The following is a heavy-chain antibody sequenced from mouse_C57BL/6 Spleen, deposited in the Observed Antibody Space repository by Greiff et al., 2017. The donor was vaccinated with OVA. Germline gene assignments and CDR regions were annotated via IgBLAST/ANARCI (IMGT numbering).Heavy chain of an antibody. D-gene: IGHD2-1*01. CDR3: ARSGVYPYAMDY. J-gene: IGHJ4*01. CDR2: IDLSDSYT. CDR1: GYTFTSYW. Sequence: QVQLQQPGAELVRPGTSVKLSCKASGYTFTSYWMHWVKQRPGQGLEWIGVIDLSDSYTNYNQKFKGKATLTVDTSSSTAYMQLSSLTSEDSAVYYCARSGVYPYAMDYWGQGTSVTVSS. V-gene: IGHV1-59*01.